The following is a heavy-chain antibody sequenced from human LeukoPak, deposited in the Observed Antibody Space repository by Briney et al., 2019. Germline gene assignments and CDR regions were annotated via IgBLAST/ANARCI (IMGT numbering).Heavy chain of an antibody. CDR3: AKDRVGYSSPLPHFDY. V-gene: IGHV3-7*01. Sequence: GGSLRLSCTASGFIFRHYWMSWVRQAPGKGLEWVANMNQDGREKFYVDSVKGRFTISRDNVKNSLYLQMNSLRAEDTAVYYCAKDRVGYSSPLPHFDYWGQGTLVTVSS. CDR2: MNQDGREK. D-gene: IGHD6-13*01. J-gene: IGHJ4*02. CDR1: GFIFRHYW.